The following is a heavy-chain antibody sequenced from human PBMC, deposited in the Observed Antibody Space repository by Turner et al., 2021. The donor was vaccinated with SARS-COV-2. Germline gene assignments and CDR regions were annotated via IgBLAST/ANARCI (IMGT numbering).Heavy chain of an antibody. J-gene: IGHJ4*02. CDR3: ARDGGYSGYAYFDY. CDR2: IWYDGSNK. CDR1: GFTFSSYG. V-gene: IGHV3-33*01. D-gene: IGHD5-12*01. Sequence: QVQLVESGGGVVQPGRSLRLSCAASGFTFSSYGMHWVRQAPGKGLEWVAVIWYDGSNKYYADSVKGRFTISRDNSKNTLYLQMNSLRAEDTAVCYCARDGGYSGYAYFDYWGQGTLVTVSS.